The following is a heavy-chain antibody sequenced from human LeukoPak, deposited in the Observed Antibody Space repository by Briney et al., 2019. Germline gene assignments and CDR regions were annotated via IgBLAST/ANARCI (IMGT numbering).Heavy chain of an antibody. J-gene: IGHJ6*02. CDR1: GYTFTSYY. CDR3: ARDVWFGAYYYGMDV. D-gene: IGHD3-10*01. Sequence: ASVKVSCKASGYTFTSYYMHWVRQAPGQGLEWMGWINPNSGGTNYAQKFRGRVTMTRDTSISTAYMELSRLRSDDTAVYYCARDVWFGAYYYGMDVWGQGTTVTVSS. CDR2: INPNSGGT. V-gene: IGHV1-2*02.